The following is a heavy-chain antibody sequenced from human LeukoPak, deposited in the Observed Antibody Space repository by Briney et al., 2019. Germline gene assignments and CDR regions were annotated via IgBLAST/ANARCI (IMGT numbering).Heavy chain of an antibody. D-gene: IGHD4/OR15-4a*01. Sequence: GGSLSLSCAASGFTFSSYWMTWVRQAPGKGLEWVASIKQDGSEKYYVDSVKGRFTISRDNARNSLYLQMSSLRADDTAVYYCARDGALRIYDYWGQGSLVTVSS. J-gene: IGHJ4*02. CDR1: GFTFSSYW. CDR2: IKQDGSEK. CDR3: ARDGALRIYDY. V-gene: IGHV3-7*01.